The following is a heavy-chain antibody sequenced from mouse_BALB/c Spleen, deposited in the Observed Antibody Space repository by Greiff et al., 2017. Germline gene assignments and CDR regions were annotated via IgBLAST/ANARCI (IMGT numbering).Heavy chain of an antibody. CDR1: GYTFTDYA. J-gene: IGHJ2*01. CDR2: ISTYYGDA. CDR3: ARATTVVAPDY. Sequence: QVQLQQSGAELVRPGVSVKISCKGSGYTFTDYAMHWVKQSHAKSLEWIGVISTYYGDASYNQKFKGKATMTVDKSSSTAYMELARLTSEDSAIYYCARATTVVAPDYWGQGTTLTVSA. D-gene: IGHD1-1*01. V-gene: IGHV1S137*01.